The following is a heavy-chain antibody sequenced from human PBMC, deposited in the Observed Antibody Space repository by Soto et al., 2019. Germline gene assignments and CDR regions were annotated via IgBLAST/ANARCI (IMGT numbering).Heavy chain of an antibody. V-gene: IGHV4-59*12. Sequence: SETLALTCTVSGGSISGYYWSWIRQPPGKGLGWIGYIYYSGSTNYHPSLQSRVTISVDTSNDQLSLRLSSVNAAATPVYYCASNYYDSSGYLLAEYFRHWGQGTLVTAS. CDR3: ASNYYDSSGYLLAEYFRH. CDR1: GGSISGYY. J-gene: IGHJ1*01. CDR2: IYYSGST. D-gene: IGHD3-22*01.